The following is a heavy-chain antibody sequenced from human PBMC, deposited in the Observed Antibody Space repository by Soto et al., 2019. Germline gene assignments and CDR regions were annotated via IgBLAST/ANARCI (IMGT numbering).Heavy chain of an antibody. J-gene: IGHJ5*02. D-gene: IGHD3-9*01. CDR3: ARGLEPDILTGYNWFDP. CDR1: GGSFSGYY. Sequence: SETLSLTCAVYGGSFSGYYWSWIRQPPGKGLEWIGEINHSGSTNYNPSLKSRVTMSVDTSKSQFSLKLSSVTAADTAVYYCARGLEPDILTGYNWFDPWGQGTLVTVSS. CDR2: INHSGST. V-gene: IGHV4-34*01.